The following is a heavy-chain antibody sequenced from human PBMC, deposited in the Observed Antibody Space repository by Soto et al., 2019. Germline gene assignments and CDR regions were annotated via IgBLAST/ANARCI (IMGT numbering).Heavy chain of an antibody. Sequence: QVQLVQSGAEVKKPGASVMLSCKASGYTFTTYTMNWVRQAPGQRLEWMGWINPVNGNTKSSQKFQDRVIITRDTPASTAYLALRSLRSEDTAVYYCARGIATGHLDPWGPGTLVIVSS. D-gene: IGHD6-13*01. CDR2: INPVNGNT. CDR3: ARGIATGHLDP. CDR1: GYTFTTYT. J-gene: IGHJ5*02. V-gene: IGHV1-3*01.